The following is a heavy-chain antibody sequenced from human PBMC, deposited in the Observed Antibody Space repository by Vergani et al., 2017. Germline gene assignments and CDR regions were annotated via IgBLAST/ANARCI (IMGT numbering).Heavy chain of an antibody. CDR2: INPNSGGT. D-gene: IGHD5-12*01. CDR3: AREPVDIVATSSPLDY. V-gene: IGHV1-2*02. Sequence: QVQLVQSGAEVKKPGASVKVSCKASGYTFTGYYMHWVRQAPGQGLEWMGWINPNSGGTNYAQKFQGRVTMTRDTSISTAYMELSRLRSEDTAVYYCAREPVDIVATSSPLDYWGQGTLVTVSS. J-gene: IGHJ4*02. CDR1: GYTFTGYY.